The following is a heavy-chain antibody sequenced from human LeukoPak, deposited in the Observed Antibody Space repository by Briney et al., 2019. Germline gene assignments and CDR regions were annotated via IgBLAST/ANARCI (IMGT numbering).Heavy chain of an antibody. V-gene: IGHV3-72*01. CDR3: ARVNGWYYFGY. Sequence: GGSLRLSCAASGFTFSDHYMDWVRQAPGKGLEWVGRTRNKANSYTTGYAASVKGRFTISRDDSKNSLYLQMNSLKTEDTAVYYCARVNGWYYFGYWGQGTLVTVSS. CDR1: GFTFSDHY. D-gene: IGHD6-19*01. CDR2: TRNKANSYTT. J-gene: IGHJ4*02.